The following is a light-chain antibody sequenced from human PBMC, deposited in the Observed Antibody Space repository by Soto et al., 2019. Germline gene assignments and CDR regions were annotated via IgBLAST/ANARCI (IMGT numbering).Light chain of an antibody. CDR3: QHYNNWLGA. Sequence: EIVLTQSPGTLSLSPGERATLSCRASQSVSNNYLAWYQQKPGQAPRLLIFGASSRATGIPDRFSGSGSGTEFTLTISSLQSEDFAVYYCQHYNNWLGAFGGGTKVDIK. CDR1: QSVSNN. J-gene: IGKJ4*01. CDR2: GAS. V-gene: IGKV3D-15*01.